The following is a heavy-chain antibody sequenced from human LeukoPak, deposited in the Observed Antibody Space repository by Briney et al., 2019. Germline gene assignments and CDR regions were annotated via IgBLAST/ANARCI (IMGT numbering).Heavy chain of an antibody. J-gene: IGHJ4*02. V-gene: IGHV3-48*04. CDR3: ARDQGSLWFGELGY. CDR2: ISSSSSTI. Sequence: PGGSLRLSCAASGFTFSSYSMNWVRQAPGKGLEWVSYISSSSSTIYYADSVKGRFTISRDNAKNSLYLQMNSLRAEDTAVYHCARDQGSLWFGELGYWGQGTLVTVSS. CDR1: GFTFSSYS. D-gene: IGHD3-10*01.